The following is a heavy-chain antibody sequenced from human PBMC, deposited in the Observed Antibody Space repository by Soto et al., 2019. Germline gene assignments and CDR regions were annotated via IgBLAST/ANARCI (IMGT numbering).Heavy chain of an antibody. J-gene: IGHJ6*02. V-gene: IGHV3-11*05. Sequence: QVQLVESGGGLSKPGVSLRLSCAASGFTFRDYYMSWIRQPPGKGLDWVSYISSSSTTYTNYEDSVKGRFTVSRDNAKNSLYLQMNSLRAEDTAVYYCARAVYGSGSYGYYGMDVWGQGTTVTVSS. CDR2: ISSSSTTYT. CDR1: GFTFRDYY. D-gene: IGHD3-10*01. CDR3: ARAVYGSGSYGYYGMDV.